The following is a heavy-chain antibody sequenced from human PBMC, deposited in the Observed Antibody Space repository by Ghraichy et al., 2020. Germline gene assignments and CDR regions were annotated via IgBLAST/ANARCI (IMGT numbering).Heavy chain of an antibody. CDR2: INHSGST. V-gene: IGHV4-34*01. CDR3: ARGVSGSYYRRKGWFDP. CDR1: GGSFSGYY. J-gene: IGHJ5*02. D-gene: IGHD1-26*01. Sequence: SETLSLTCAVYGGSFSGYYWSWIRQPPGKGLEWIGEINHSGSTNYNPSLKSRVTISVDTSKNQFSLKLSSVTAADTAVYYCARGVSGSYYRRKGWFDPWGQGTLVTVPP.